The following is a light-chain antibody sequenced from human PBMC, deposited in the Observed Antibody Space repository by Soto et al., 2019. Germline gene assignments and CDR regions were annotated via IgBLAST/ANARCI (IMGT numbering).Light chain of an antibody. CDR3: LQYNSYPWT. Sequence: DIQMTQSPSSLSASVGDRVTVTCRASQDIRNDLGWYQQKSGKGPRRLIYGASSLQSGVPSRFSGSRSGTEFTLTISCLQPEDFATYYCLQYNSYPWTFGRGTKVEIK. V-gene: IGKV1-17*01. CDR2: GAS. J-gene: IGKJ1*01. CDR1: QDIRND.